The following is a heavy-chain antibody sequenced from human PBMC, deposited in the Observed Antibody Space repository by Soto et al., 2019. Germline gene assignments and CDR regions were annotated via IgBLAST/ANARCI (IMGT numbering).Heavy chain of an antibody. CDR2: IIPIFGTA. D-gene: IGHD1-26*01. Sequence: VASVKVSFKASGGTFSSYAISWLRQAPGQGLEWMGGIIPIFGTANYAQKFQGRVTITADKSTSTAYMELSSLRSEDTAVYYCATGTYSGSYPGGFDYWGQGTLVTVSS. CDR3: ATGTYSGSYPGGFDY. CDR1: GGTFSSYA. V-gene: IGHV1-69*06. J-gene: IGHJ4*02.